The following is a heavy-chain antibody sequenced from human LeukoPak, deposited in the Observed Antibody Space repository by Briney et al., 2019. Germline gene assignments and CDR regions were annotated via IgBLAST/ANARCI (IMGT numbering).Heavy chain of an antibody. D-gene: IGHD6-19*01. CDR2: IKQDGSEM. CDR1: GFTFTSYW. V-gene: IGHV3-7*04. Sequence: GGSLRLSCAASGFTFTSYWMSWVRQAPGKGLEWVASIKQDGSEMYYVDSVEGRFTISRDIAKNSLFLQMSSLRAEDTAVYYCARDYSNAWNYFDNWGQGTLVTVSS. CDR3: ARDYSNAWNYFDN. J-gene: IGHJ4*02.